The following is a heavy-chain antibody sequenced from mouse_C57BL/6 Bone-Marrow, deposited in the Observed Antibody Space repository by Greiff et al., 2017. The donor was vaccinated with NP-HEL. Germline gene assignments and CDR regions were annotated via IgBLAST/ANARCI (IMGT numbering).Heavy chain of an antibody. CDR2: ISSGGSST. Sequence: EVKVVESGGDLVKPGGSLKLSCAASGFTFSSYGMSWVRQTPDKGLEWVATISSGGSSTYYPDRVKERFTISRDNAKSTLYLQMSSLKSEDTAMYYCARLRYEKDYWGQGTTLTVSA. D-gene: IGHD2-14*01. J-gene: IGHJ2*01. CDR1: GFTFSSYG. V-gene: IGHV5-6*01. CDR3: ARLRYEKDY.